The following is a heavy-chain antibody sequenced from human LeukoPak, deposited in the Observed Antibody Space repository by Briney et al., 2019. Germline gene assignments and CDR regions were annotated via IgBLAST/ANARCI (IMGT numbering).Heavy chain of an antibody. V-gene: IGHV4-4*07. CDR1: GGSISSYY. J-gene: IGHJ4*02. CDR3: ARGYSGSFLAYFDY. CDR2: IDTSGST. Sequence: SETLSLTCTVSGGSISSYYWSWIRQPAGKGLEWIGRIDTSGSTNYNPSLKSRVTISVDTSKNQFSLKLSSVTAADTAVYYCARGYSGSFLAYFDYWGQGTLVTVSS. D-gene: IGHD1-26*01.